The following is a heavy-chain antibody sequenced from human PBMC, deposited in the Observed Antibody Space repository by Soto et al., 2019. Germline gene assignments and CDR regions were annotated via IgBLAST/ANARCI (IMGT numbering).Heavy chain of an antibody. D-gene: IGHD3-10*01. Sequence: QVQLQESGPGLVKPSQTLSLTCTVSGGSIRSSGYYWSWIRQHPGKGLEWIGYIFNSGGTDYNPSLQSRVTMSMDSSKNQFSLDLSSVTAADTAVYYCASFKSYFIPDYWGQGTLVTVSS. CDR1: GGSIRSSGYY. CDR2: IFNSGGT. CDR3: ASFKSYFIPDY. J-gene: IGHJ4*02. V-gene: IGHV4-31*03.